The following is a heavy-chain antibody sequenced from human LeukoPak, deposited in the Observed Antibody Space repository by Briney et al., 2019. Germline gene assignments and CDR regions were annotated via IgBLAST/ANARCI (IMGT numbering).Heavy chain of an antibody. J-gene: IGHJ4*02. Sequence: GGSLRLSCAASGFTFSNYGMHWVRQAPGKGLEWVAFIRYDGSNKYFAESVKGRFTISRDNSKNTLYLQMNSLRAEDTALYYXXRDPDGLXGFXXAXDYWGQXXXVXXSS. CDR3: XRDPDGLXGFXXAXDY. CDR2: IRYDGSNK. CDR1: GFTFSNYG. D-gene: IGHD3-16*01. V-gene: IGHV3-30*02.